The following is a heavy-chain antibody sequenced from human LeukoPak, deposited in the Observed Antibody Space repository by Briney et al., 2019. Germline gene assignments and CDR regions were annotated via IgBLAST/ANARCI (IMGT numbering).Heavy chain of an antibody. V-gene: IGHV4-4*07. D-gene: IGHD4-23*01. CDR1: GGSISSCY. J-gene: IGHJ4*02. CDR2: IYTSGST. CDR3: ARDAPYGGNRKSFDY. Sequence: PSETLSLTCTVSGGSISSCYWSWIRQPAGKGLEWIGRIYTSGSTNYNPSLKSRVTMSVDTSKNQFSLKLSSVTAADTAVYYCARDAPYGGNRKSFDYWGQGTLVTVSS.